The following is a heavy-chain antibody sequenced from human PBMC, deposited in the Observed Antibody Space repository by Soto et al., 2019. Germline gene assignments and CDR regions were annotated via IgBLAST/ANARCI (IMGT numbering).Heavy chain of an antibody. CDR1: GYTFTAYY. CDR3: VRGLGMDV. J-gene: IGHJ6*02. V-gene: IGHV1-2*02. Sequence: QVQLVQSGAEVKKPGASVKVSCKASGYTFTAYYMHWVRQAPGQGLEWMGWINPNSGVTNHAQKFQGRVTMTRDTSISTAYMELRRLKSDDTAVYYCVRGLGMDVWGQGTTVTVSS. CDR2: INPNSGVT.